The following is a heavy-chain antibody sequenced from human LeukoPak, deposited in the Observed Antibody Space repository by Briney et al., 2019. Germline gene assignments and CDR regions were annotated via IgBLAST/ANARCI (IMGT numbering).Heavy chain of an antibody. V-gene: IGHV3-23*01. CDR3: ATDTAMVRYFQH. CDR1: GFTFSSYA. J-gene: IGHJ1*01. CDR2: LSGSGRST. D-gene: IGHD5-18*01. Sequence: AGGSLRLSCAASGFTFSSYAMSWVRQAPGEGLEWVSGLSGSGRSTYYADSVKGRFTISRDNSNSKNTLYLQMNSLRAEDTAVYYCATDTAMVRYFQHWGQGTLVTVSS.